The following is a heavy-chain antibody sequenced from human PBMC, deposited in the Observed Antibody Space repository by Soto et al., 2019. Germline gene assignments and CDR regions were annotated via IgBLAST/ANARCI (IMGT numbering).Heavy chain of an antibody. J-gene: IGHJ6*02. V-gene: IGHV3-30-3*01. CDR2: ISYDGSNK. D-gene: IGHD2-15*01. Sequence: GGSLRLSCAASGFTFSSYAMHWVRQAPGKGLEWVAVISYDGSNKYYADSVKGRFTISRDNSKNTLYLQMNSLRAEDTAVYYCARDGGGTLYYYYYYGMDVWGQGTTVTVSS. CDR3: ARDGGGTLYYYYYYGMDV. CDR1: GFTFSSYA.